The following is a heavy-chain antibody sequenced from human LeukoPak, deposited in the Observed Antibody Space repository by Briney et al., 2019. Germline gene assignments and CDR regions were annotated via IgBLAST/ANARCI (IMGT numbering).Heavy chain of an antibody. CDR3: ARHRRTGTTTGSYYFDY. Sequence: PSETLSLTCTVSGGSISSYYWSWIRQPPGKGLEWIGYIYYSGSTNYNPSLKSRVTISVDTSKNQFSLKLSSVTAADTAVYYCARHRRTGTTTGSYYFDYWGQGTLVTVSS. V-gene: IGHV4-59*08. CDR1: GGSISSYY. CDR2: IYYSGST. D-gene: IGHD1-1*01. J-gene: IGHJ4*02.